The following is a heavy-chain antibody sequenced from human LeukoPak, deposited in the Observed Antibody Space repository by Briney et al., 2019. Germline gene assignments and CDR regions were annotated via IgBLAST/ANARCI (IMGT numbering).Heavy chain of an antibody. J-gene: IGHJ4*02. V-gene: IGHV3-48*04. CDR1: GFTFSSYS. CDR3: AREPRDYYGSGSYTY. CDR2: ISSSSSSI. Sequence: GGSLRLSCAASGFTFSSYSMNWVRQAPGKGLEWVSYISSSSSSIYYADSVKGRFTISRDNAKNSLYLQMNSLRAEDTAVYYCAREPRDYYGSGSYTYWGQGTLVTVSS. D-gene: IGHD3-10*01.